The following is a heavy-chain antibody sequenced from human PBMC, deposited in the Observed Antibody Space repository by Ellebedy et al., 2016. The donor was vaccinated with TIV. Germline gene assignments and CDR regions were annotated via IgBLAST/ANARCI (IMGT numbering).Heavy chain of an antibody. CDR1: GFSLSSSRMC. V-gene: IGHV2-70*11. D-gene: IGHD4-17*01. CDR2: IDWDEDK. Sequence: SGPTLVKPTQTLTLTCTFSGFSLSSSRMCVSWIRQPPGKALEWLARIDWDEDKYYITSLKTRLTISKDTSKNQVVLTMTNMDPVDTATYYCARICAYGDYGLYWGQGTLVTVAP. J-gene: IGHJ4*02. CDR3: ARICAYGDYGLY.